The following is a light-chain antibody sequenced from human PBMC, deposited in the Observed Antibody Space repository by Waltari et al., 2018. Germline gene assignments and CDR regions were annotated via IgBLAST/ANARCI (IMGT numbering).Light chain of an antibody. V-gene: IGLV1-40*01. CDR2: GNT. J-gene: IGLJ1*01. Sequence: QSVLTQPPSVSGAPGQRITISCAGSSSNIGAGYDVHWYQQLPGTAPKLLIYGNTNRPSGVPDRISGSKSGTSASLVITGLQADDEADYYCQSYDSSLRGFVFGTGTEVTIL. CDR1: SSNIGAGYD. CDR3: QSYDSSLRGFV.